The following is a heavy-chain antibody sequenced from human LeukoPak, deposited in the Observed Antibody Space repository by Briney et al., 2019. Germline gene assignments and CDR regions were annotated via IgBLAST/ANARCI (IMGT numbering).Heavy chain of an antibody. V-gene: IGHV3-15*01. CDR3: TTEALFYFDY. J-gene: IGHJ4*02. CDR1: GFTISRNY. D-gene: IGHD3-9*01. Sequence: PGGSLRLSSAASGFTISRNYMSWVRQTPGKGLEWVGHIKSKGDGGTSDYAAPVKGRFTISRDHSKNTLYLQVNSLKTEDTAVYYCTTEALFYFDYWGQGTLVTVSS. CDR2: IKSKGDGGTS.